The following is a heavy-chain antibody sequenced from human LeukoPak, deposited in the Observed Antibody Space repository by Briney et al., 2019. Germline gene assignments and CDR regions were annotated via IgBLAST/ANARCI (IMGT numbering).Heavy chain of an antibody. D-gene: IGHD2-15*01. CDR1: GGSISRGDYY. Sequence: SQTLSLTCTVSGGSISRGDYYWSWIRQPPGKGLEWIGYIYYSGSTYYNPSLKSRVTISVDTSKNQFSLKLSSVTAADTAVYYCARDNCSGGSCCIDYWGQGTLVTVSS. CDR3: ARDNCSGGSCCIDY. CDR2: IYYSGST. V-gene: IGHV4-30-4*01. J-gene: IGHJ4*02.